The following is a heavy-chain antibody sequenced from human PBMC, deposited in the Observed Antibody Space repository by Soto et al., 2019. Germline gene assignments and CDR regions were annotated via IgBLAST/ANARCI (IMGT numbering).Heavy chain of an antibody. CDR2: IKEDGSEK. V-gene: IGHV3-7*04. J-gene: IGHJ4*02. D-gene: IGHD3-16*01. CDR3: ARGAGIGDY. Sequence: TGGSLRLSCAASGFTLSTYWMSWVRQAPGKGLEWLANIKEDGSEKYYVDSVKGRFTISRDNAKNSLYLQLNGLRAEDTAVYYCARGAGIGDYWGQGTLVTVSS. CDR1: GFTLSTYW.